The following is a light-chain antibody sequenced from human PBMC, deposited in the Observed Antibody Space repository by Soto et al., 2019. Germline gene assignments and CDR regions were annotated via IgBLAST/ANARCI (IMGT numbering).Light chain of an antibody. V-gene: IGLV2-23*01. CDR3: CSYAGRSTVI. CDR2: EGN. J-gene: IGLJ2*01. Sequence: QSALTQPASVSGSPGQSITISCTGSSGDIGTYNLVSWYQQHPGRAPKLIIFEGNKRPSGVSNRFSVSKSGNTASLAISGLQAEDEADYHCCSYAGRSTVICGGGTKLTVL. CDR1: SGDIGTYNL.